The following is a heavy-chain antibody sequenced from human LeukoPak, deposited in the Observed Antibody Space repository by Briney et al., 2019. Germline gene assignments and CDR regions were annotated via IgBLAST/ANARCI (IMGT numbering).Heavy chain of an antibody. D-gene: IGHD3-10*01. CDR3: AKVSIWFGEEIDY. CDR2: ISGSGGST. J-gene: IGHJ4*02. V-gene: IGHV3-23*01. Sequence: GGSLRLSCAASGFTFSSYAMSWVRQAPGKGLEWVSAISGSGGSTYYADSVKGRFTTSRDNSKNTLYLQMNSLRAEDTAVYYCAKVSIWFGEEIDYWGQGTLVTVSS. CDR1: GFTFSSYA.